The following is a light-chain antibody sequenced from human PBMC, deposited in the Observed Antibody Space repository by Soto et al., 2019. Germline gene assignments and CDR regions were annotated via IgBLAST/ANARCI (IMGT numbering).Light chain of an antibody. CDR1: QGISNY. V-gene: IGKV1-27*01. CDR2: AAS. CDR3: QKYNSATWT. Sequence: DIQMTQSPSSLSASVGDRVTITCPARQGISNYLAWYQQKPGKVTKLLIYAASNLQSGVPSRFSGSGSGTDFTLTISSLQREDVATYYCQKYNSATWTFGRGPKVEIK. J-gene: IGKJ1*01.